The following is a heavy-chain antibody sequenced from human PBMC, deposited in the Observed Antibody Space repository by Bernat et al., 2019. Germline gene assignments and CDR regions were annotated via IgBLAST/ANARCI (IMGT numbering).Heavy chain of an antibody. D-gene: IGHD6-13*01. J-gene: IGHJ4*02. CDR1: RFTFRDFG. CDR2: ISHDGGDE. Sequence: VQLVDSGGGVVQPGSTLRLSCAASRFTFRDFGMHWVRQAPGKGLEWVASISHDGGDEYYADSVKGRFTISRDNAKNSLYLQMNSLRAEDTALYYCAKDRSSWYQLDYWGQGTLVTVSS. V-gene: IGHV3-30*18. CDR3: AKDRSSWYQLDY.